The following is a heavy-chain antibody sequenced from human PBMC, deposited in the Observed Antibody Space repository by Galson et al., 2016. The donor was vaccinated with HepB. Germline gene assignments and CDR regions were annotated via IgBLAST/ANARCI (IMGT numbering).Heavy chain of an antibody. CDR2: ISSSSDYI. V-gene: IGHV3-21*01. CDR3: AKRMTYSNPNDFDS. J-gene: IGHJ4*02. CDR1: GFTFSRHN. D-gene: IGHD2-15*01. Sequence: SLRLSCAASGFTFSRHNMHWVRQAPGKGLEWVSSISSSSDYIYYADAVEGRFTISRDNAENSLYLQMNSLRADDTALYYCAKRMTYSNPNDFDSWGQGTLVIVST.